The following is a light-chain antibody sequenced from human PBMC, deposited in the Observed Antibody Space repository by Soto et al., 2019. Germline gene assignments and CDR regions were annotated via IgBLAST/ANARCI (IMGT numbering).Light chain of an antibody. J-gene: IGLJ1*01. CDR1: SSDVGSYSL. CDR3: CSYAGSNYV. CDR2: EGS. V-gene: IGLV2-23*01. Sequence: QSALTQPASVSGSPGQSITISCTGISSDVGSYSLVSWYQQHPGKAPKLMIYEGSKRPSGVSNRFSGSKSGNMASLTISGLQAEDEADYYCCSYAGSNYVFGTGTKVTV.